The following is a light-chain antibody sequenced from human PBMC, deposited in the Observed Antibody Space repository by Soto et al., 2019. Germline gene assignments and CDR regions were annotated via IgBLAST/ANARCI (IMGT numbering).Light chain of an antibody. CDR1: EHVPSSS. V-gene: IGKV3D-15*01. CDR3: QHYNNWPLIT. CDR2: TAS. Sequence: IVFPQSPGTLSFSPGALATLSCMASEHVPSSSLAWYQQSPGQAPRLLIHTASSRATGIPARFSGSGSGTEFTLTISSLRSEDFAVYYCQHYNNWPLITFGQGSRLEIK. J-gene: IGKJ5*01.